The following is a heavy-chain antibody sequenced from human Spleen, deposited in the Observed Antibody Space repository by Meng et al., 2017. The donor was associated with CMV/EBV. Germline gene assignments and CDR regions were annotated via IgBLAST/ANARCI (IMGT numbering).Heavy chain of an antibody. Sequence: SETLSLTCTVSGGPISSYYWSWIRQPPGKGLEWIGYIYYSGSTNYNPSLKSRVTTSVDTSKNQFSLKLSSVTAADTAVYYCARANDYYDSSGYPAYYFDYWGQGTRVTVSS. CDR3: ARANDYYDSSGYPAYYFDY. J-gene: IGHJ4*02. CDR1: GGPISSYY. D-gene: IGHD3-22*01. CDR2: IYYSGST. V-gene: IGHV4-59*01.